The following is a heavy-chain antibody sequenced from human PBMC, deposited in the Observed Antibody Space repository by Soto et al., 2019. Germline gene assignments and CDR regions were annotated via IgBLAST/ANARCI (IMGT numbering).Heavy chain of an antibody. J-gene: IGHJ3*02. CDR2: ISGSGGST. Sequence: GGSLRLSCAASGFTFSSYAMSWVRQAPGKGLEWVSAISGSGGSTYYADSVKGRFTISRDNSKNTLYLQMNSLRAEDTAVYYCAKALYDQVVVVAATLSSFDIWGQGTMVTVSS. CDR1: GFTFSSYA. D-gene: IGHD2-15*01. CDR3: AKALYDQVVVVAATLSSFDI. V-gene: IGHV3-23*01.